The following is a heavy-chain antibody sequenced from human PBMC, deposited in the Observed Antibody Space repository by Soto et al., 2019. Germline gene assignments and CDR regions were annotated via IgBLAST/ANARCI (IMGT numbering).Heavy chain of an antibody. Sequence: QVQLQESGPGLVKPSDTMSLTCTLSNGSISSYYWSWIRQPPGKGLEWIGYIYYSGSTNYNPSLKSRVTISVDTSKNQFSMKLSSVTAADTAVYYCARRYGGNLDYWGQGTLVTVSS. J-gene: IGHJ4*02. CDR3: ARRYGGNLDY. V-gene: IGHV4-59*08. CDR1: NGSISSYY. CDR2: IYYSGST. D-gene: IGHD1-26*01.